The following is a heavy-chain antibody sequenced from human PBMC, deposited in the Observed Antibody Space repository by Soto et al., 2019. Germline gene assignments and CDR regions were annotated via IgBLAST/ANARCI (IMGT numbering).Heavy chain of an antibody. V-gene: IGHV3-48*02. Sequence: GGSLRLCCAASGVTFSSYSMNWVRQAPGKGLEWLSYISSSISTMHYADSVKGRFTISRDNAKNSLYLQINSLRDEDTAVYYCAREVRDTAVADFDYWGQGTLVTVS. CDR3: AREVRDTAVADFDY. CDR2: ISSSISTM. J-gene: IGHJ4*02. D-gene: IGHD5-18*01. CDR1: GVTFSSYS.